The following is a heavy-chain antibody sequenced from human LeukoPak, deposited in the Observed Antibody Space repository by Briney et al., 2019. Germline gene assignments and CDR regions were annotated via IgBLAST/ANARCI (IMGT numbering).Heavy chain of an antibody. CDR1: GGSISSYY. V-gene: IGHV4-4*07. CDR2: IYTSGST. Sequence: SETLSLTCTVSGGSISSYYWSWIRQPAGKGLEWIGRIYTSGSTNYNPSLKSRVTMSVDTSKNQFSLKLSSVTAADTAVYYYAGSIYDYVWGSYRYDLDYWGQGTLVTVSS. J-gene: IGHJ4*02. D-gene: IGHD3-16*02. CDR3: AGSIYDYVWGSYRYDLDY.